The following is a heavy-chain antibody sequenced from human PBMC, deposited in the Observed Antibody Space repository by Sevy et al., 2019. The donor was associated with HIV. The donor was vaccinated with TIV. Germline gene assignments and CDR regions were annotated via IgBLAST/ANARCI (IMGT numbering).Heavy chain of an antibody. CDR1: GFILSTYD. V-gene: IGHV3-30*18. J-gene: IGHJ6*02. D-gene: IGHD3-16*01. CDR2: IAHDGNYR. CDR3: AKNRPPGGSYFSRHGMDV. Sequence: GGSLRLSCTASGFILSTYDIHWVRQAPGKGLEWVAIIAHDGNYRYYSDSVRGRFSMSRDNSKNTAYLQMSGLSVEDTAVYYCAKNRPPGGSYFSRHGMDVWGRGSTVTVSS.